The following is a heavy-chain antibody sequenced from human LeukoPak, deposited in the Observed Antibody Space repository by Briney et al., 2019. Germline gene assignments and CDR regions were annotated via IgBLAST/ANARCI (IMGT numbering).Heavy chain of an antibody. CDR2: IRYDGSNK. V-gene: IGHV3-30*02. Sequence: PGGSLRLSCAASGFTFSSYGMHWVRQAPGKGLEWVAFIRYDGSNKYYADFVKGRFIISRDNGKNTLYLQMNSLRAEDTAVYYCARGGYGNKGFDYWGQGTLVTVSS. CDR3: ARGGYGNKGFDY. D-gene: IGHD4-17*01. J-gene: IGHJ4*02. CDR1: GFTFSSYG.